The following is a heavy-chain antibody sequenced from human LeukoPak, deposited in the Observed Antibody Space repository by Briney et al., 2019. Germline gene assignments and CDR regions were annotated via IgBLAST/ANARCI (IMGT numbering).Heavy chain of an antibody. V-gene: IGHV4-38-2*02. CDR2: IYHSGST. Sequence: KPSETLSLTCTVSGYSLSSGYYWGWIRQPPGKGLEWIGSIYHSGSTYYNPSLKSRVTISVDTSKNQFSLKLSSVTAADTAVYYCARLPSRTGTTPFYYYYGMDVWGQGTTVTVSS. CDR3: ARLPSRTGTTPFYYYYGMDV. D-gene: IGHD1-1*01. CDR1: GYSLSSGYY. J-gene: IGHJ6*02.